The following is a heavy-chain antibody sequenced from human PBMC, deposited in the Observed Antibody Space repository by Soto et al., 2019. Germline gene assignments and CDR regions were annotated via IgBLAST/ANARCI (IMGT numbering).Heavy chain of an antibody. CDR1: WGTIGDVGYS. CDR3: ARGARYCINTSCPHYFDY. V-gene: IGHV4-30-2*01. D-gene: IGHD2-2*01. J-gene: IGHJ4*02. CDR2: IYHSGST. Sequence: TLPHTYTVVWGTIGDVGYSCIFIRQPPGKGLEWIGYIYHSGSTYYNPSLKSRVTISVDRSKNQFSLKLSSVTAADTAVYYCARGARYCINTSCPHYFDYWGQGTLVTVSS.